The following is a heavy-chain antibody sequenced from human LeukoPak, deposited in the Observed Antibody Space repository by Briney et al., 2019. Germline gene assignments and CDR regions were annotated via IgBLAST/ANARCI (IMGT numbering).Heavy chain of an antibody. CDR2: ISGSGGST. CDR3: AKADSEAAGEY. Sequence: GGSLRLSCAASGFTFSSYAISWVRQAPGKGLEWVSAISGSGGSTYYADSVKGRFTISRDNSKNTLYLQMNSLRAEDTPVYYCAKADSEAAGEYWGQGTLVTVSS. J-gene: IGHJ4*02. D-gene: IGHD6-13*01. CDR1: GFTFSSYA. V-gene: IGHV3-23*01.